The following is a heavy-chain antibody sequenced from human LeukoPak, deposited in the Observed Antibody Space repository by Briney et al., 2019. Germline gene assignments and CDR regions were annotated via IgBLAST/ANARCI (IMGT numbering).Heavy chain of an antibody. CDR2: ISFSGSPT. CDR1: GFTFSDYY. CDR3: ARSSGYCSSGSCYLNWFDP. D-gene: IGHD2-15*01. Sequence: GGSLRLSCAASGFTFSDYYMSWIRQAPGKGLEWVSYISFSGSPTQYADSVKGRFTISRDNAKNSLYLQMNSLRDEDTAVYYCARSSGYCSSGSCYLNWFDPWGQGTLVTVSS. J-gene: IGHJ5*02. V-gene: IGHV3-11*01.